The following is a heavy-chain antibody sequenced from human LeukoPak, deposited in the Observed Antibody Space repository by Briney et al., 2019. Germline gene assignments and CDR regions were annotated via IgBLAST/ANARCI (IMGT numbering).Heavy chain of an antibody. Sequence: ASVKVSCKASGYTFTINHIHWVRQAPGQGLEWMGWISAYNGNTNYAQKLQGRVTMTTDTSTSTAYMELRSLRSDDTAVYYCARVSGEPLDAFDIWGQGTMVTISS. CDR2: ISAYNGNT. J-gene: IGHJ3*02. V-gene: IGHV1-18*04. D-gene: IGHD1-26*01. CDR3: ARVSGEPLDAFDI. CDR1: GYTFTINH.